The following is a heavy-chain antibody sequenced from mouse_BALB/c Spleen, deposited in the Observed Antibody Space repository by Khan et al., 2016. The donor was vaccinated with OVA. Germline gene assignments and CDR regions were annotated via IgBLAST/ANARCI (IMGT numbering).Heavy chain of an antibody. CDR2: INYSGNT. D-gene: IGHD2-4*01. J-gene: IGHJ3*01. CDR3: ARKDYYDYDPFPY. CDR1: GYSITSEYA. V-gene: IGHV3-2*02. Sequence: EVQLQESGPGLVKPSQSLSLTCTVTGYSITSEYAWNWIRQFPGNKLEWMGYINYSGNTRFNPSLKSRTSITRDTSKNQFFLQWNSLTTEDTATDYGARKDYYDYDPFPYWGQGTLVTVSA.